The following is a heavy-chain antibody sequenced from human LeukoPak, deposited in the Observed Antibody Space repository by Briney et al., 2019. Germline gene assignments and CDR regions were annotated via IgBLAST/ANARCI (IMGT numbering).Heavy chain of an antibody. Sequence: PSETLSLTCAVYGGSFSGYYWSWIRQPPGKGLEWIGEINHSGSTNYNPSLKSRVTISVDTSKNQFSLKLSPVTAADTAVYYCARATGPGPHGSVNYVDYWGQGTLVTVSS. CDR3: ARATGPGPHGSVNYVDY. V-gene: IGHV4-34*01. D-gene: IGHD1-14*01. CDR2: INHSGST. CDR1: GGSFSGYY. J-gene: IGHJ4*02.